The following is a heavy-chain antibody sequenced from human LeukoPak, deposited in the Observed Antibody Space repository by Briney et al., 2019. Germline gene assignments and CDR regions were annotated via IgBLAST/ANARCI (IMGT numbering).Heavy chain of an antibody. Sequence: QSGGSLRLSCAASGFTFSSYTMNWVRQAPGKGLEWISFISSDSSAIHYADSVKGRFTISRDNAKNSLYLHMNSLRDEDTAVYYCARDDFGDYVIDYRGQGTLVTVSS. V-gene: IGHV3-48*02. CDR2: ISSDSSAI. J-gene: IGHJ4*02. CDR1: GFTFSSYT. D-gene: IGHD4-17*01. CDR3: ARDDFGDYVIDY.